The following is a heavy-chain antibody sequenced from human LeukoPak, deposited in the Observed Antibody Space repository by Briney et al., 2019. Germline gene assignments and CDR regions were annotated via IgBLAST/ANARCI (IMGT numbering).Heavy chain of an antibody. Sequence: GGSLRLSCTASGFTFSNYAMHWVRQAPGKGLEWVAVTWYDASNKYYAESVKGRFTISRDNSKNTLYLQMNSLKAEDTAVYYCAKKIAAGTLSFDYWGQGTLVTVSS. CDR1: GFTFSNYA. CDR3: AKKIAAGTLSFDY. D-gene: IGHD6-13*01. J-gene: IGHJ4*02. V-gene: IGHV3-33*06. CDR2: TWYDASNK.